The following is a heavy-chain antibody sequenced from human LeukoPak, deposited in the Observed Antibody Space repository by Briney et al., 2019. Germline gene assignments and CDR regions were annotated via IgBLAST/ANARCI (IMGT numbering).Heavy chain of an antibody. D-gene: IGHD2-8*01. J-gene: IGHJ6*03. V-gene: IGHV4-61*02. CDR2: IYTTGST. CDR1: GGSINSGTYY. Sequence: SETLSLTCTVSGGSINSGTYYWSWIRQPARKGLEWIGRIYTTGSTKYNPSLKSRVTISVDTSKNQFSLKLSSVTAADTAVYYCARVRCTNGICYAGYYYYMDVWGKGTTVTVSS. CDR3: ARVRCTNGICYAGYYYYMDV.